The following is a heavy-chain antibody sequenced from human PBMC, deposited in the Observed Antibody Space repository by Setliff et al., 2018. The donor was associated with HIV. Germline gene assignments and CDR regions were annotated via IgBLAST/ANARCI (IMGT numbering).Heavy chain of an antibody. J-gene: IGHJ5*02. V-gene: IGHV1-2*02. D-gene: IGHD3-22*01. CDR3: ARGRIHDSSDYIGNWFDP. CDR2: INVNSGDT. Sequence: ASVKVSCKASGYTFTGYYIHWVRQAPGEGLEWMGCINVNSGDTNYAQKFQGRVIVTRDTSSSTAYMELRSLRPDDTAVYFCARGRIHDSSDYIGNWFDPWGQGTLVTVYS. CDR1: GYTFTGYY.